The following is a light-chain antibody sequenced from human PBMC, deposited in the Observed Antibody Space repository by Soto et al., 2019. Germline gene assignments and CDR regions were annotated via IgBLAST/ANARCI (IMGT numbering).Light chain of an antibody. CDR2: DVS. CDR3: SSYTSSSSLAV. CDR1: SSDVGGYNY. V-gene: IGLV2-14*01. Sequence: QSVLTQPASVSGSPGQSITISCTGTSSDVGGYNYVSWYQQHPGKAPKLMIYDVSNRPSGVSNRFPGSKSGNTASLTISGLQAEDEADYYCSSYTSSSSLAVFGGGTQLTVL. J-gene: IGLJ7*01.